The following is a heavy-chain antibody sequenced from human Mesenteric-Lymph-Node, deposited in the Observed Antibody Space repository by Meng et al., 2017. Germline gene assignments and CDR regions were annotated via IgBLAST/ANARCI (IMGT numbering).Heavy chain of an antibody. Sequence: QVHLVESGPELKKPGSSVEVACKASGGPFRSHASSCVRQAPGQGLEWLGGIIPVFGTTNYAQKFRGRVTISADESTSTAYIALSSLRSEDTAIYYCARGDPDEYRRGYWLDKWGQGTLVTVSS. D-gene: IGHD6-25*01. CDR2: IIPVFGTT. J-gene: IGHJ4*02. CDR1: GGPFRSHA. V-gene: IGHV1-69*01. CDR3: ARGDPDEYRRGYWLDK.